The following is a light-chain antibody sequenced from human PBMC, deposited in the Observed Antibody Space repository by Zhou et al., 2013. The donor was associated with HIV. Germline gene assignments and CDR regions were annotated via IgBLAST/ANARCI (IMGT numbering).Light chain of an antibody. CDR2: DAS. Sequence: EIVLTQSPGTLSVSPGERATLSCRASQSVTASYVAWYQQKPGQAPRLLIYDASSRATGIPDRFSGSGSGTDFTLTISRLEPEDFAVYYCQHYVNSPPYTFGQGTKLEIK. V-gene: IGKV3-20*01. CDR3: QHYVNSPPYT. J-gene: IGKJ2*01. CDR1: QSVTASY.